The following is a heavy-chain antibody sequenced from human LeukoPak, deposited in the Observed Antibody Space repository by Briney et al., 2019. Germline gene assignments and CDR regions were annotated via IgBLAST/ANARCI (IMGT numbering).Heavy chain of an antibody. Sequence: GGSLRLSCVASGLTFNTYPMAWVRQAPGKGLEWVSRISGGGDATYYTDSVKGRFTISRDNSKNTLYLQMNSLRAEDTAVYYCAKNQLHCSSTSCYDYWGQGTLVTVSS. D-gene: IGHD2-2*01. CDR2: ISGGGDAT. CDR1: GLTFNTYP. J-gene: IGHJ4*02. CDR3: AKNQLHCSSTSCYDY. V-gene: IGHV3-23*01.